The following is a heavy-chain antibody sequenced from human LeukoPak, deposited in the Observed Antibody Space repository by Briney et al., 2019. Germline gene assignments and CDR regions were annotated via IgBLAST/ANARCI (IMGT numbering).Heavy chain of an antibody. CDR2: INPNSGGT. Sequence: ASVKVSCKASGYTFTGYYMHWVRQAPGQGLEWMGWINPNSGGTNYAQKFQGRVTMTTDTSTSTAYMDLRSLRSDDTAVYYCARVLGYCSGDSCLMDVWGKGTTVIVSS. V-gene: IGHV1-2*02. J-gene: IGHJ6*03. D-gene: IGHD2-15*01. CDR3: ARVLGYCSGDSCLMDV. CDR1: GYTFTGYY.